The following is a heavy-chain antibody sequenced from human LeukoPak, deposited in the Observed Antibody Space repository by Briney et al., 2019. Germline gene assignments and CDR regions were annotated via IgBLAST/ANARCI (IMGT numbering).Heavy chain of an antibody. CDR1: GGSISSGGYS. V-gene: IGHV4-30-2*01. J-gene: IGHJ5*02. Sequence: SETLSLTCAVSGGSISSGGYSWSWIRQPPGKGLEWIGYIYHSGSTYYNPSLKSRVTISVDRSKNQFSLKLSSVTAADTAVYYCARHIHIFNSFDPWGQGTLVTVSS. CDR3: ARHIHIFNSFDP. CDR2: IYHSGST. D-gene: IGHD3-9*01.